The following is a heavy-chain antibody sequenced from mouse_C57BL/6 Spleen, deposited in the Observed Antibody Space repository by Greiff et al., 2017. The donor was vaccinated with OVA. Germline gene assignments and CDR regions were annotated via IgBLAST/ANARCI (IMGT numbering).Heavy chain of an antibody. CDR3: ARTITTVPFAY. J-gene: IGHJ3*01. Sequence: EVKVEESGGGLVKPGGSLKLSCAASGFTFSDYGMHWVRQAPEKGLEWVAYISSGSSTIYYADTVKGRFTISRDNAKNTLFLQMTSLRSEDTAMYYCARTITTVPFAYWGQGTLVTVSA. CDR1: GFTFSDYG. CDR2: ISSGSSTI. D-gene: IGHD1-1*01. V-gene: IGHV5-17*01.